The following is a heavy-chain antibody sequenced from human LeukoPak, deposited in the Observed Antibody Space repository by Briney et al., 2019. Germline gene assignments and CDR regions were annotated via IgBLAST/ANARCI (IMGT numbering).Heavy chain of an antibody. D-gene: IGHD2-8*01. J-gene: IGHJ4*02. V-gene: IGHV2-70*04. CDR1: GFSLSTSGTR. Sequence: GPTLVNPTQTLTLTCTFSGFSLSTSGTRVSWIRQPPGKALEWLARIDWDDDKYYSTSLRTTLTISKDTSKNQVVLTMTNMDPVDTATYYCARFTPYCTNGVCYTFDYWGQGTLVTVSS. CDR2: IDWDDDK. CDR3: ARFTPYCTNGVCYTFDY.